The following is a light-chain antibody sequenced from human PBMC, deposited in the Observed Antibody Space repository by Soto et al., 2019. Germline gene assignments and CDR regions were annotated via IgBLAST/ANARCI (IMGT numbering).Light chain of an antibody. J-gene: IGLJ1*01. V-gene: IGLV2-8*01. CDR2: AVS. CDR1: SSDVGGYNY. CDR3: SSYAGSNNYV. Sequence: VLAQPPSASGSPGQSFTISCTVTSSDVGGYNYVSWYQQYPGKAPKLMIYAVSKRPSGVPDRFSGSKSGNTASLTVSGLQAEDEADYYCSSYAGSNNYVFGSGTKVTVL.